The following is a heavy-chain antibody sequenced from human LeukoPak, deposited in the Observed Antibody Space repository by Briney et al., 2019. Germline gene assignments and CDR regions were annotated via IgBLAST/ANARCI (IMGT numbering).Heavy chain of an antibody. J-gene: IGHJ4*02. D-gene: IGHD3-3*01. Sequence: GGSLRLSCAASGFPFSNYGMHWVRQAPGKGPAWVAVISHDGSNKHYEDSVKGRFTISRDNSKNTLYLQMNSLRAEDTAVYCCAKDSAVKYYDFWSGYLDYWGQGTLVTVSS. CDR1: GFPFSNYG. V-gene: IGHV3-30*18. CDR3: AKDSAVKYYDFWSGYLDY. CDR2: ISHDGSNK.